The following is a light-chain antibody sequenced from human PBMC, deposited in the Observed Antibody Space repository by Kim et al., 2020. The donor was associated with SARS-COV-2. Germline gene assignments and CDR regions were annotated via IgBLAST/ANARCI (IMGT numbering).Light chain of an antibody. CDR3: MQYTHWPPA. Sequence: DVVMTQSPLSLPVTLGQPASISCRSSQSLVYSDGNTYLSWFQQRPGQSPRRLIYRVSNRDSVVPDRFSRSGSGADFTLKISRVEAEDVGVYYCMQYTHWPPAFGQGTKLEI. J-gene: IGKJ2*01. V-gene: IGKV2-30*01. CDR2: RVS. CDR1: QSLVYSDGNTY.